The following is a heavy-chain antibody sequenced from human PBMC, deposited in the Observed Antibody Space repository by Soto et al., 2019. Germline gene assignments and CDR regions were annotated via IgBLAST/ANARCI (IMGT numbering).Heavy chain of an antibody. CDR3: ATIYGSGREAAFDM. CDR2: IQQVGSHK. V-gene: IGHV3-7*02. J-gene: IGHJ3*02. D-gene: IGHD3-10*01. CDR1: GFSFSSHW. Sequence: EVQLVESGGGLVQPGGSLRLSCAASGFSFSSHWMSWVRQAPGKGLEWVANIQQVGSHKYYVDSVKGRFTISRDNAKNSLFLQKSGLRAEDTAVYFCATIYGSGREAAFDMWGQGTMVIVSP.